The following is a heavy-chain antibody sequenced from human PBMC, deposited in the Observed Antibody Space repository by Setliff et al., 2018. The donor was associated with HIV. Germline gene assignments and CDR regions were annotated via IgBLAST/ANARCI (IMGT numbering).Heavy chain of an antibody. Sequence: SETLSLTCTVSGGSISSGSYYWSWIRQPAGKGLEWIGHIFTSGSTNYNPSLKSRVTISGDTSKNHFSLKLSAVTAADSAVYYCARGVVDYDFWSGSGDYWGQGALVTVSS. J-gene: IGHJ4*02. V-gene: IGHV4-61*09. D-gene: IGHD3-3*01. CDR2: IFTSGST. CDR1: GGSISSGSYY. CDR3: ARGVVDYDFWSGSGDY.